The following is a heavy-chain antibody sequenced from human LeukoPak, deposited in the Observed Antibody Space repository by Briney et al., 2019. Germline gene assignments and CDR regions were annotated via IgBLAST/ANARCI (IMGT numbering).Heavy chain of an antibody. J-gene: IGHJ6*02. D-gene: IGHD2-21*02. CDR3: ARDHIVVVTVYYYYGMDV. Sequence: ASVKVSCKASGYTFTSYGISWVRQAPGQGLEWMGWISAYNGNTNYAQKLQGRVTMTTDTSTSTAYMELRSLRSDDTAVYYCARDHIVVVTVYYYYGMDVWGQGTTVTVSS. CDR2: ISAYNGNT. CDR1: GYTFTSYG. V-gene: IGHV1-18*01.